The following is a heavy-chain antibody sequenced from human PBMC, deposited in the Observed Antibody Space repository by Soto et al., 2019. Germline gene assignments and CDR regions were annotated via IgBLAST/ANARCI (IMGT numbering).Heavy chain of an antibody. CDR3: ARRPKSVRFHYYGVDV. J-gene: IGHJ6*02. CDR2: IYYTGKT. Sequence: PSETLSLTCTVSGGSVSSSSYYWDWIRQPPGKGLEWIGNIYYTGKTNYNPSLRSRVTISVDTSKNQFSLKLSSVTAADTAVYYCARRPKSVRFHYYGVDVWGRGTTVTVSS. CDR1: GGSVSSSSYY. V-gene: IGHV4-39*01.